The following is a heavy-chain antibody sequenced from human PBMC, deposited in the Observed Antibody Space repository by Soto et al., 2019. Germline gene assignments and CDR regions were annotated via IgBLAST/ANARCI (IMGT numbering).Heavy chain of an antibody. D-gene: IGHD6-13*01. CDR1: GYSFLNYW. CDR3: ARHRAAAGNFDY. Sequence: PGESLKISCKGSGYSFLNYWIGWVRQMPGKDLEWIGIIYPDDSETRYSPSFQGQVTISADKSINSVYLQWSSLKASDTAMYYCARHRAAAGNFDYWGQGTLVTVSS. J-gene: IGHJ4*02. CDR2: IYPDDSET. V-gene: IGHV5-51*01.